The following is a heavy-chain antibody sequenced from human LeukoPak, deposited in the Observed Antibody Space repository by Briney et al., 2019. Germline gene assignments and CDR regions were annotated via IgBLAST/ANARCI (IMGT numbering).Heavy chain of an antibody. D-gene: IGHD6-19*01. CDR2: IAYNGNT. Sequence: SETLSLTCSVSGGSINGYYWKWIRQPPGKGLEWIGYIAYNGNTNYSPSLKSRVTMSIDTSKNQFSLKLPSVTAADTAVYYCARAGTSGWYGGYWGRGILVTVSS. CDR1: GGSINGYY. CDR3: ARAGTSGWYGGY. V-gene: IGHV4-59*01. J-gene: IGHJ4*02.